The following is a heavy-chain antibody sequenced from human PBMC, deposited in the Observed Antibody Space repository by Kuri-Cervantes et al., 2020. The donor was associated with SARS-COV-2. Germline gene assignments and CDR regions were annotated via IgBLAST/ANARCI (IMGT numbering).Heavy chain of an antibody. CDR3: AKDLGKGDTAMVMGGY. CDR1: GFTFSSYA. V-gene: IGHV3-30*04. D-gene: IGHD5-18*01. J-gene: IGHJ4*02. Sequence: LSLTCAASGFTFSSYAMHWVRQAPGKGLEWVAVISYDGSNKYYADSVKGRFTISRDNSKNTLYLQMNSLRAEDTAVYYCAKDLGKGDTAMVMGGYWGQGTLVTVSS. CDR2: ISYDGSNK.